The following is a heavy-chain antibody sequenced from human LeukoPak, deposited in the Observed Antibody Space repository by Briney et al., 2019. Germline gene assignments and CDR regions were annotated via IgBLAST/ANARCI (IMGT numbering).Heavy chain of an antibody. V-gene: IGHV1-69*02. Sequence: SVKVSCKASGGTFSSYTISWVRQAPGQGLEWMGRIIPILGIANYTQKFQGRVTITADKSTSTAYMELSSLRSEDTAVYYCAGPDRITFGGVIADAFDIWGQGTMVTVSS. CDR1: GGTFSSYT. J-gene: IGHJ3*02. CDR3: AGPDRITFGGVIADAFDI. D-gene: IGHD3-16*02. CDR2: IIPILGIA.